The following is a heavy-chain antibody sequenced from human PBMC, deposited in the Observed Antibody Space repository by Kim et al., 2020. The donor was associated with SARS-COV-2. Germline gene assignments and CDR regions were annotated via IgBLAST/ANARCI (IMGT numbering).Heavy chain of an antibody. V-gene: IGHV4-39*01. CDR3: ARHGTTYDSSGPLGY. CDR2: IYYSGST. J-gene: IGHJ4*02. CDR1: GGSISSSSYY. Sequence: SETLSLTCTVSGGSISSSSYYWGWIRQPPGKGLEWIGSIYYSGSTYYNPSLKSRVTISVDTSKNQFSLKLSSVSAADTAVYYCARHGTTYDSSGPLGYWGQGTLVTVSS. D-gene: IGHD3-22*01.